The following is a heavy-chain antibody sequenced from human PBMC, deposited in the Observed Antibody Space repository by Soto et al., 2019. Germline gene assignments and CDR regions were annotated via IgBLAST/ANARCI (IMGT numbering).Heavy chain of an antibody. CDR1: GGSISSYY. CDR2: IYYSGST. CDR3: AGSSGWEGLNWFDP. D-gene: IGHD6-19*01. Sequence: SETLSLTCTVSGGSISSYYWSWIRQPPGKGLEWIGYIYYSGSTNYNPSLKSRVTISVDTSKNQFSLKLSSVTAADTAVYYCAGSSGWEGLNWFDPWGQGTLVTVSS. V-gene: IGHV4-59*01. J-gene: IGHJ5*02.